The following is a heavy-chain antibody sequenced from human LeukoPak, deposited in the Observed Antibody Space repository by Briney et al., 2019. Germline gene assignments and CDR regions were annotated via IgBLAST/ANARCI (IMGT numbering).Heavy chain of an antibody. D-gene: IGHD3/OR15-3a*01. CDR3: ARDYWTGYYFDL. V-gene: IGHV1-2*02. J-gene: IGHJ3*01. CDR1: GYTFSGHY. CDR2: INPKSGVT. Sequence: ASVKVSCKASGYTFSGHYIHWVRQAPGQGLEWMGWINPKSGVTNSAPKFQDRVTVTRDTSISTAFMEVSRLRSDDTAVYYCARDYWTGYYFDLWGQGTMVTVSS.